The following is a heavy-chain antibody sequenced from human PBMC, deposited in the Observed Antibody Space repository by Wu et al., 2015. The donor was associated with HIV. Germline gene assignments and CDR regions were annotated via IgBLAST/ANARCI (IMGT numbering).Heavy chain of an antibody. CDR1: GYTFTSYD. D-gene: IGHD6-19*01. Sequence: QVQLVQSGAGVKKPGASVKVSYKASGYTFTSYDINWVRQATGQGLEWMGWMNPNSGNTGYAQKFQGRVTMTRNTSISTAYMELSSLRSEDTAVYYCATPWGVAGTASHYYYGMDVWGPRGPRVTVSS. V-gene: IGHV1-8*01. CDR3: ATPWGVAGTASHYYYGMDV. CDR2: MNPNSGNT. J-gene: IGHJ6*01.